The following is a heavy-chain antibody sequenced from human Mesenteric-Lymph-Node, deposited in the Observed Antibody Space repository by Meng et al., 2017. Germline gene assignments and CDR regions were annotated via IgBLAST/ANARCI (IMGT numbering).Heavy chain of an antibody. CDR1: GFTFSSYA. CDR3: AKEPTIAVAGPPDY. J-gene: IGHJ4*02. Sequence: GESLKISCAASGFTFSSYAMSWVRQAPGKGLEWVSAISGSGGSTYYADSVKGRFTISRDNSKNTLYLQMNSLRAEDTAVYYCAKEPTIAVAGPPDYRGQGTLVTVSS. D-gene: IGHD6-19*01. V-gene: IGHV3-23*01. CDR2: ISGSGGST.